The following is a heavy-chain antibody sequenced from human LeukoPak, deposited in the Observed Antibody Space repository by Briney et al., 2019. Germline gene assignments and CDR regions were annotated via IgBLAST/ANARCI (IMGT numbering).Heavy chain of an antibody. D-gene: IGHD3-22*01. V-gene: IGHV4-39*01. CDR2: IYYSGST. CDR1: GGSISSSSYY. CDR3: ARLSPHYYDSSGYYFFDY. J-gene: IGHJ4*02. Sequence: SETQSLTCTVSGGSISSSSYYWGWIRQPPGKGLEWIGSIYYSGSTYYNPSLKSRVTISVDTSKNQFSLKLSSVTAADTAVYYCARLSPHYYDSSGYYFFDYWGQGTLVTVSS.